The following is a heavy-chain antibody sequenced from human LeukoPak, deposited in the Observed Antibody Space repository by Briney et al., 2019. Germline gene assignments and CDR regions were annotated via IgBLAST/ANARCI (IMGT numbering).Heavy chain of an antibody. CDR1: GFTFSSYS. Sequence: GGSLRLSCAASGFTFSSYSMNWVRQAPGKGLEWVSSISSSSSYIYYADSVKGRFTISRDNSKDTLYLQMNSLRAEDTAVYYCAKDAGDCSSTSCRTFDYWGQGTLVTVSS. V-gene: IGHV3-21*04. CDR2: ISSSSSYI. CDR3: AKDAGDCSSTSCRTFDY. J-gene: IGHJ4*02. D-gene: IGHD2-2*01.